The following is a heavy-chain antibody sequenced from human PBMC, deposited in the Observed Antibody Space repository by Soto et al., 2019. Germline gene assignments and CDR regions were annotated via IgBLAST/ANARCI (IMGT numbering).Heavy chain of an antibody. V-gene: IGHV1-69*13. CDR2: IIPIFGTA. Sequence: ASVKFSCKASGGTFSSYAISWVRQAPGQGLEWMGGIIPIFGTANYAQKFQGRVTITADESTSTAYMELSSLRSEDTAVYYCARGARGGTAMVPFDYWGQGTLVTVSS. J-gene: IGHJ4*02. CDR3: ARGARGGTAMVPFDY. CDR1: GGTFSSYA. D-gene: IGHD5-18*01.